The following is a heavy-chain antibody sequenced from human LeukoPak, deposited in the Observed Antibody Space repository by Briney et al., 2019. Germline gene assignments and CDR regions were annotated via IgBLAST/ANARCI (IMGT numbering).Heavy chain of an antibody. CDR1: GGSITNYY. Sequence: SETLSLTCAVSGGSITNYYWSWIRQPPGKGLEWIGYIYYSGTTNYNPSLKSRVTISVDTSKNQFSLKLSSVTAADTAVYYCARPGPQSYSSSDLAFDIWGQGTMVTVSS. J-gene: IGHJ3*02. CDR2: IYYSGTT. CDR3: ARPGPQSYSSSDLAFDI. D-gene: IGHD6-13*01. V-gene: IGHV4-59*08.